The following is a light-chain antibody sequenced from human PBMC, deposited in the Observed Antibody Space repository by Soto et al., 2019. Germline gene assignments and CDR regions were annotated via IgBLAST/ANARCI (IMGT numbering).Light chain of an antibody. Sequence: QSVLTQPASVSGSPGQSITISCTGTGSDVGSYKYVSWYQQHPDKAPRLIIFEVSNRPSGVSDRFSGSKSGNTASLTISGLQAEDEADYYCSSYTSISSLGVFGTGTKLTAL. CDR2: EVS. CDR1: GSDVGSYKY. CDR3: SSYTSISSLGV. J-gene: IGLJ1*01. V-gene: IGLV2-14*01.